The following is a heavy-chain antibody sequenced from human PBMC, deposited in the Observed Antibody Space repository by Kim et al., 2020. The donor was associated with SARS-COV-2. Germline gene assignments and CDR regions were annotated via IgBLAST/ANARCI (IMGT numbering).Heavy chain of an antibody. Sequence: SETLSLTCTVSGGSISGYYWSWIRQPPGKGLEWIGYIYYSGSTNYNPSLKSRVTISVDTSKNQFSLKLSSVTAADTAVYYCAGTTIFGVVISHRGQGTLVNVSS. D-gene: IGHD3-3*01. CDR3: AGTTIFGVVISH. CDR1: GGSISGYY. J-gene: IGHJ4*02. CDR2: IYYSGST. V-gene: IGHV4-59*01.